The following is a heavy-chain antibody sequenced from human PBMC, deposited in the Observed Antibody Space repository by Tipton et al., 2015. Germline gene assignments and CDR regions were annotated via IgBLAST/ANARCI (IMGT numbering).Heavy chain of an antibody. CDR3: AEARPGFYYGMDV. D-gene: IGHD3-10*01. V-gene: IGHV4-61*01. Sequence: TLSLTCIVSGGSVSSGSYYWSWIRQPPGKGLEWIGFISYNGNNDYNPSLKSRVTISEDTSKKQFSLKLTSVTAADTAVYYCAEARPGFYYGMDVWGQGTTVTVSS. CDR1: GGSVSSGSYY. CDR2: ISYNGNN. J-gene: IGHJ6*02.